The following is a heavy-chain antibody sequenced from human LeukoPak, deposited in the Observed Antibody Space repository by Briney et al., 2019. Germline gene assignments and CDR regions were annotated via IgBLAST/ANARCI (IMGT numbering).Heavy chain of an antibody. J-gene: IGHJ4*02. Sequence: ASVKVSCKASGYTFAGYYMHWVRQAPGQGLEWMGWINPKIGGTNYAQKFQGRVTMTRDTSTSTVYMELSSLRSEDTAVYYCARENSEYSGYDLLDYWGQGTLVTVSS. CDR3: ARENSEYSGYDLLDY. CDR2: INPKIGGT. D-gene: IGHD5-12*01. CDR1: GYTFAGYY. V-gene: IGHV1-2*02.